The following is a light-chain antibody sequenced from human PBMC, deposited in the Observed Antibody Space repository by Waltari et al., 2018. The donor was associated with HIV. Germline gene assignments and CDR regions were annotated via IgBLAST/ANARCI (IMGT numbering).Light chain of an antibody. J-gene: IGKJ4*01. CDR2: DAS. Sequence: DIQMTQSPSSLSASVGASVTITCQASQDISNYLNWYQQKPGKAPKVLIYDASTLETGVPSRFSGSGSGTDFTFTITSLQPEDFATYYCQQHDNFPLTFGGGTKVDIK. CDR3: QQHDNFPLT. CDR1: QDISNY. V-gene: IGKV1-33*01.